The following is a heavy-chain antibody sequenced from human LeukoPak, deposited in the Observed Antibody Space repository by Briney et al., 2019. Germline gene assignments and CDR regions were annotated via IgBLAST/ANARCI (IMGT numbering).Heavy chain of an antibody. J-gene: IGHJ3*02. V-gene: IGHV1-18*04. Sequence: ASVKVSCKASGYTFTGYYMHWVRQAPGQGLEWMGWISAYNGNTNYAQKLQGRVTMTTDTSTSTAYMELRSLRSDDTAVYYCARESLPPDAFDIWGQGTMVTVSS. CDR2: ISAYNGNT. D-gene: IGHD3-10*01. CDR1: GYTFTGYY. CDR3: ARESLPPDAFDI.